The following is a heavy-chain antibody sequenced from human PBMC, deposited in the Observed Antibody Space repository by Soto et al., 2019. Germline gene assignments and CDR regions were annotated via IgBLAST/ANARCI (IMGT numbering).Heavy chain of an antibody. CDR1: GGSISSYH. CDR2: IYYSGST. CDR3: ARLLYGLGSWFDP. J-gene: IGHJ5*02. D-gene: IGHD3-10*01. V-gene: IGHV4-59*08. Sequence: SETLSLTCTVSGGSISSYHWSWIRQPPGKGLEWIGYIYYSGSTNYNPSLKSRVTISVDTSKNQFSLKLSSVTAADTAVYYCARLLYGLGSWFDPWGQGTLVTVSS.